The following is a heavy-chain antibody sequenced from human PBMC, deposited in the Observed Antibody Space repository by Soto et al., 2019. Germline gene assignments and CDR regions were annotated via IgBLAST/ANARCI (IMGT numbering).Heavy chain of an antibody. D-gene: IGHD3-10*01. CDR1: GDSVSSNSAV. J-gene: IGHJ5*02. V-gene: IGHV6-1*01. CDR3: ARGFRGFDP. CDR2: TYYRSKWYN. Sequence: SQTLSLTCAISGDSVSSNSAVWNWIRQSPSRDLEWLGRTYYRSKWYNDYAVSVKSRITINPDTSKNQFSLQLNSMSPEDTAVYYCARGFRGFDPWGQGTLVTVSS.